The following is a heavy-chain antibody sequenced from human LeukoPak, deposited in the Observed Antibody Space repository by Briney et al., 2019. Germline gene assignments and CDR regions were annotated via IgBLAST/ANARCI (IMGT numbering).Heavy chain of an antibody. J-gene: IGHJ5*02. D-gene: IGHD3-3*01. CDR1: GYTFTGHY. V-gene: IGHV1-2*02. CDR2: INPNSGGT. Sequence: ASVKVSCKASGYTFTGHYMHWVRQAPGQGLEWMGWINPNSGGTNYAQKFQGRVTMTRDTSISTAYMELSRLRSDDTAVYYCARVHYDFWSGPIRHDWFDPWGQGTLVTVSS. CDR3: ARVHYDFWSGPIRHDWFDP.